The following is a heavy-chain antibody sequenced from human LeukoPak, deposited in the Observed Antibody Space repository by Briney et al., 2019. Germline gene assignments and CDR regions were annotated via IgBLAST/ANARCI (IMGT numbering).Heavy chain of an antibody. D-gene: IGHD3-9*01. CDR2: ISSSSSYI. V-gene: IGHV3-21*01. Sequence: KSGGSLRLSCAASGFTFSSYEMNWVRQAPGKGLEWVSSISSSSSYIYYADSVKGRFTISRDNAKNSLYLQMNSLRAEDTAVYYCARWGYDILTGRLNWFDPWGQGTLVTVSS. J-gene: IGHJ5*02. CDR3: ARWGYDILTGRLNWFDP. CDR1: GFTFSSYE.